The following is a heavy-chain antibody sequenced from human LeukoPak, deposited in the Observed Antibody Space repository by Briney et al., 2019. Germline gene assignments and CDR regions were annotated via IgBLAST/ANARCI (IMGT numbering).Heavy chain of an antibody. Sequence: PGGSPRLSCAASGFTFSSYGMHWVRQAPGKGLEWVAFIRYDGSNKYYADSVKGRFTISRDNSKNTLYLQMNSLRAEDTAVYYCAKETYYYDSSGYYYGSGSDQVDYWGQGTLVTVSS. J-gene: IGHJ4*02. CDR3: AKETYYYDSSGYYYGSGSDQVDY. D-gene: IGHD3-22*01. CDR2: IRYDGSNK. V-gene: IGHV3-30*02. CDR1: GFTFSSYG.